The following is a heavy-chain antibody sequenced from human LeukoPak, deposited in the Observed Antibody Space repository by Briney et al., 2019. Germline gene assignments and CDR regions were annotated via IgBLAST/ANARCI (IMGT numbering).Heavy chain of an antibody. V-gene: IGHV4-34*01. Sequence: PSETLSLTCAVYGGSFSGYYWSWIRQPPGKGLEWIGEINHSGSTNYNPSLKSRVTISVDTSKNQFSLKLSSVTTADTAVYYCAREQQLVRSCAFDYWGQGPWSPSPQ. CDR2: INHSGST. J-gene: IGHJ4*02. CDR3: AREQQLVRSCAFDY. CDR1: GGSFSGYY. D-gene: IGHD6-13*01.